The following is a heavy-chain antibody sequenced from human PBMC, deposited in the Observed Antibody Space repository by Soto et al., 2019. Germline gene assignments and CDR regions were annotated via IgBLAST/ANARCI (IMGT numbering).Heavy chain of an antibody. CDR2: IYPGDSDT. Sequence: GESLKISCQGSGYSFTNYWIGWVRQMPAKGLEWMGIIYPGDSDTRYSPSFQGQVTISADKSISTAYLQWSSLKASDTAMYYCARPPAYCSGGSCYSAFDIWGQGTMVTVS. D-gene: IGHD2-15*01. J-gene: IGHJ3*02. CDR1: GYSFTNYW. CDR3: ARPPAYCSGGSCYSAFDI. V-gene: IGHV5-51*01.